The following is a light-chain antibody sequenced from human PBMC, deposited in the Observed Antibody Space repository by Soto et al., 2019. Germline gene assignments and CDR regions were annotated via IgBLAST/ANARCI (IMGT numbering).Light chain of an antibody. CDR3: QQRGNWSRT. V-gene: IGKV3-11*01. CDR2: DAS. J-gene: IGKJ4*01. Sequence: EIVLPQSPATLSLSPGERATLSCRASQSVSSYLAWYQHKPVQAPRHLIYDASNRATGIPTRFSASGSGTDFTLTTGSLEPEDFAGYYCQQRGNWSRTFGGGTKVEIK. CDR1: QSVSSY.